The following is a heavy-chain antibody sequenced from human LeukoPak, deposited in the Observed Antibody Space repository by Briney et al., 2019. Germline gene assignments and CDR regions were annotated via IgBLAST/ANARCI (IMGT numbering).Heavy chain of an antibody. CDR2: IYHSGST. CDR3: ARDGSPTNYDFWSGDQANWFDP. J-gene: IGHJ5*02. Sequence: PSETLSLTCAVSGGSISSSNWWSWVRQPPGKGLEWIGEIYHSGSTNYNPSLKSRVTISVDRSKNQFSLKLSSVTAADTAVYYCARDGSPTNYDFWSGDQANWFDPWGQGTLVTVSS. D-gene: IGHD3-3*01. V-gene: IGHV4-4*02. CDR1: GGSISSSNW.